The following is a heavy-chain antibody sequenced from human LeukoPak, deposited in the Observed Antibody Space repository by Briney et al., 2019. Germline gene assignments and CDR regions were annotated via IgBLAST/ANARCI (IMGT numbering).Heavy chain of an antibody. D-gene: IGHD6-13*01. CDR1: GFTFDDYA. V-gene: IGHV3-43D*03. Sequence: GGSLRLSCAASGFTFDDYAMHWVRQAPGKGLEWVSLISWDGGSTYYADSVKGRFTISRDNSKNSLYLQMNGLRAEDTALYYCAKDGSKAAGTNWFDPWGQGTLVTVSS. CDR2: ISWDGGST. CDR3: AKDGSKAAGTNWFDP. J-gene: IGHJ5*02.